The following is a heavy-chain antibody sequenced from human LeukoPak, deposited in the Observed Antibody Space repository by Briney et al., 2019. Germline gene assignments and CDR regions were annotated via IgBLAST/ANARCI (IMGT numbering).Heavy chain of an antibody. Sequence: ASVKVSCKASGYTFTSYDINWVRQATGQGLEWMGWMNPNSGNTGYAQKFQGRVTMTRDTSISTAYMELSRLRSDDTAVYYCARDYPLGGWYGFYYYYYYMDVWGKGTTVTVSS. CDR2: MNPNSGNT. CDR3: ARDYPLGGWYGFYYYYYYMDV. D-gene: IGHD6-19*01. V-gene: IGHV1-8*02. J-gene: IGHJ6*03. CDR1: GYTFTSYD.